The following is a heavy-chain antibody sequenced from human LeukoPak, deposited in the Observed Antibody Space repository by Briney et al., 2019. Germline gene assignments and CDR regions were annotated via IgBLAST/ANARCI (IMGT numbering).Heavy chain of an antibody. Sequence: VASVKVSCKASGYTFTSYDINWVRQATGQGLEWMGWMNTNSGNTGYAQKFQGRVTMTRNTSISTAYMELSSLRSEDTAVYYCARGQQQLWVPDYWGQGTLVTVSS. J-gene: IGHJ4*02. CDR3: ARGQQQLWVPDY. D-gene: IGHD6-13*01. CDR2: MNTNSGNT. V-gene: IGHV1-8*01. CDR1: GYTFTSYD.